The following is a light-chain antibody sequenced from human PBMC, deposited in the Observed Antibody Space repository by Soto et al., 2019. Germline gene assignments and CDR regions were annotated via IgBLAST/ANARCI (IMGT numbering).Light chain of an antibody. Sequence: QSALNQPASVSGSPGQSSTLSFTGTSSEVGGYNYVSWYKQHPGKAPKLMIYEVSNRPSGVSNRFSGYKSGNTASLTTSGLQAKDEASYYCNSYTSSRPYVFGTGTKLTVL. J-gene: IGLJ1*01. V-gene: IGLV2-14*01. CDR2: EVS. CDR3: NSYTSSRPYV. CDR1: SSEVGGYNY.